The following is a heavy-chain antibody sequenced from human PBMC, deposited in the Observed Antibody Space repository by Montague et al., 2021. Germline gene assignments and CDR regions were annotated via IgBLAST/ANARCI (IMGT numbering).Heavy chain of an antibody. J-gene: IGHJ4*02. V-gene: IGHV4-34*01. CDR3: ARGLFGTVNGQYSGGWYYFDK. CDR1: GGSLSGYY. Sequence: SETLSLTCGLSGGSLSGYYWAWIRQTPGKGLEWIGNINHSGSAKYNPSLKNRVSISVGTSNNQFFLYLTSVTAADTAMYFCARGLFGTVNGQYSGGWYYFDKWGQGTMVTVSS. CDR2: INHSGSA. D-gene: IGHD6-19*01.